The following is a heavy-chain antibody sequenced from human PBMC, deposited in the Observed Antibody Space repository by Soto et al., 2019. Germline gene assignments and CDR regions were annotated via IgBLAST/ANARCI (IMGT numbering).Heavy chain of an antibody. CDR3: AGATVTEGHNWFDP. V-gene: IGHV3-33*01. J-gene: IGHJ5*02. Sequence: QVRLVESGGGVVQPGRSLRLSCAASGFTFSSYGMHWVRQAPGKGLEWVAVIWYDGSNKYYADSVKGRFTISRDNSKNTLYLQMNSLRAEDTAVYYCAGATVTEGHNWFDPWGQGTLVTVSS. D-gene: IGHD4-17*01. CDR2: IWYDGSNK. CDR1: GFTFSSYG.